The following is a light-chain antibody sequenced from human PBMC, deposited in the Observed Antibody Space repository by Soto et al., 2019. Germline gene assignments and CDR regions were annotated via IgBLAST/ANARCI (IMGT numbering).Light chain of an antibody. Sequence: DIQMTQSPSTLSGSVGDRVTITCRASQTISSWLAWYQQKPGKAPKLLIYKASTLKSGVPSRFSDSGSGTEFTLTISSLQPDDFATYYCQQYNSYSYTFGQGTKVDIK. CDR3: QQYNSYSYT. CDR2: KAS. J-gene: IGKJ2*01. CDR1: QTISSW. V-gene: IGKV1-5*03.